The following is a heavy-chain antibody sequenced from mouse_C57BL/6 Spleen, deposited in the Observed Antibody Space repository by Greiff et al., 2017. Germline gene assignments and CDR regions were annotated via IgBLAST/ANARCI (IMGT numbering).Heavy chain of an antibody. CDR3: ARHEDGMGGDGTTPNLYFDY. D-gene: IGHD2-12*01. Sequence: QVHVKQSGAELVKPGASVKLSCKASGYTFTEYTIHWVKQRSGQGLEWIGWFYPGSGSIKYNEKFKDKATLTADKSSSTVYMELSRLTSEDSAVYFCARHEDGMGGDGTTPNLYFDYWGQGTTLTVSS. J-gene: IGHJ2*01. CDR1: GYTFTEYT. V-gene: IGHV1-62-2*01. CDR2: FYPGSGSI.